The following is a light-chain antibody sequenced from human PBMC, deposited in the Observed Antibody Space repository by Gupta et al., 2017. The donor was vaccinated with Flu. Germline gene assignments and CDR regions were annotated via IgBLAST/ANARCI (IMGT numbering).Light chain of an antibody. CDR1: QSVNSNY. Sequence: EIVLTQSPGTLSASPGERVTLSCRASQSVNSNYLAWYQHKPGQAPRLLMYGTYRRSIGIPERFSGSGSETDFTLTISRLEPDDFAVYYCQQDGSSHIFGQGTKVEIK. V-gene: IGKV3-20*01. CDR2: GTY. CDR3: QQDGSSHI. J-gene: IGKJ1*01.